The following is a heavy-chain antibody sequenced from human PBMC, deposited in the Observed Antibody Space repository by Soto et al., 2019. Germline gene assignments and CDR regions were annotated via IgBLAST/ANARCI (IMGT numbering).Heavy chain of an antibody. D-gene: IGHD6-19*01. J-gene: IGHJ4*02. CDR3: ARGPTGWYGFDY. Sequence: EVQLVESGGVLVQPGGSPRLSCAASGFSFSTNWMHWVRQVPGQGLVWVSRLSRDGSSANYADSVKGRFTIPRDNAKNTLYLQMNSLTAEDTAIYYCARGPTGWYGFDYWGQGTLVTVSS. V-gene: IGHV3-74*01. CDR1: GFSFSTNW. CDR2: LSRDGSSA.